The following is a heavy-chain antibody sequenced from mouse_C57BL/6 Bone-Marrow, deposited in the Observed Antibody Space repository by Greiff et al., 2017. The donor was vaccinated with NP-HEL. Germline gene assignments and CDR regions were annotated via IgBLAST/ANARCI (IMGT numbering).Heavy chain of an antibody. Sequence: QVQLQQSGAELVRPGTSVKMSCKASGYTFTNYWIGWAKQRPGHGLEWIGDIYPGGGYTNYIEKFKGKATLTADKSSSTAYMQFSSLTSEDSAIYYCARRDGSSYNYWGQGTTLTVSS. D-gene: IGHD1-1*01. CDR3: ARRDGSSYNY. V-gene: IGHV1-63*01. CDR1: GYTFTNYW. CDR2: IYPGGGYT. J-gene: IGHJ2*01.